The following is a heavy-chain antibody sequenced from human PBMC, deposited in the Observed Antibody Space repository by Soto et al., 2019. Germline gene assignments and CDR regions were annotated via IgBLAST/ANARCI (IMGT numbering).Heavy chain of an antibody. Sequence: EVHLLESGGDLVRPGGSLRLSCVASGFDFYLYTMNWVHQAPGKGLEWVSGIYGNGTETFHADSVKGRFTISRDNTRNTVYLQMNSLRDEDTAVYYCAKDKQPDGIWDIDWWGQGTRVTVS. CDR1: GFDFYLYT. CDR2: IYGNGTET. V-gene: IGHV3-23*01. J-gene: IGHJ4*02. D-gene: IGHD1-1*01. CDR3: AKDKQPDGIWDIDW.